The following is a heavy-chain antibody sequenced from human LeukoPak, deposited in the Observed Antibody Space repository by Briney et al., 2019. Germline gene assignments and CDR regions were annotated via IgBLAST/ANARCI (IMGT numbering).Heavy chain of an antibody. J-gene: IGHJ5*02. CDR3: AKDYYGSGKPVWWFDP. CDR2: ISGNGVAT. V-gene: IGHV3-23*01. Sequence: PGRSLRLSCVASGFTLSNYAMTWVRQAPGKGLEWVSAISGNGVATYYADSVKGRFTISRDTSKNTLYLQMSSLRADDAAVYYCAKDYYGSGKPVWWFDPWGQGALVTVSS. CDR1: GFTLSNYA. D-gene: IGHD3-10*01.